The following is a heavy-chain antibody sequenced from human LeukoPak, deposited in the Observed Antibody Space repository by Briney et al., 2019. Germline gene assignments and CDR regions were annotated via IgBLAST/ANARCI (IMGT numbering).Heavy chain of an antibody. Sequence: SLRLSCAASGFTFDHYAMHWVRQAPGRGLEWVPGINWNSGGVGYADSLKGRFTISRDNAKNSLYLQMNSLRPEDTALYYCVKGFCSTITCYGLDPWGHGILVTVSS. CDR1: GFTFDHYA. CDR2: INWNSGGV. D-gene: IGHD2-2*01. CDR3: VKGFCSTITCYGLDP. J-gene: IGHJ5*02. V-gene: IGHV3-9*01.